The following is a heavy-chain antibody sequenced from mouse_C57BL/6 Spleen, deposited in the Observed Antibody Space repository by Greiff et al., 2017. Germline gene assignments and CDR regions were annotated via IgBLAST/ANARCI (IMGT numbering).Heavy chain of an antibody. J-gene: IGHJ3*01. CDR1: GYSFTDYN. CDR2: INPNYGTT. CDR3: AKPTSYYGGGAFAY. D-gene: IGHD1-1*02. V-gene: IGHV1-39*01. Sequence: VQLKESGPELVKPGASVKISCKASGYSFTDYNMNWVKQSNGKSLEWIGVINPNYGTTSYNQKFKGKATLTVDHSSSTAYLQLNSLTSEDSAVYYCAKPTSYYGGGAFAYWGQGTLVTVSA.